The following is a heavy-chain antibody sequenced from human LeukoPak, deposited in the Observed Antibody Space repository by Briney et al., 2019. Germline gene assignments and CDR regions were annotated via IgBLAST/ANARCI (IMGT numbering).Heavy chain of an antibody. CDR3: AADDLTRAY. V-gene: IGHV1-58*02. Sequence: GASVKVSCKDAGLTFTNSAIQWVRQARGQRLEWLGWIVVGSGNANYAQKFQDRVTITRDVSTSTGYKEVSSLRSEDTAVYYCAADDLTRAYWGQGTLVTVS. CDR2: IVVGSGNA. J-gene: IGHJ4*02. CDR1: GLTFTNSA.